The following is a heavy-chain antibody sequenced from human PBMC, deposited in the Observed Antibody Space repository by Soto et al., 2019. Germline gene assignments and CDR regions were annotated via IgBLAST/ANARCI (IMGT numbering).Heavy chain of an antibody. J-gene: IGHJ6*03. Sequence: RASVKVSCKASGYTFTSYGISWVRQAPGQGLEWMGWNSAYNGNTNYAQKLQGRVTMTTDTSTSTAYMELRSLRSDDTAVYYCASSPYYYGSGSSNYYMDVWGKGTTVTVSS. CDR3: ASSPYYYGSGSSNYYMDV. CDR2: NSAYNGNT. V-gene: IGHV1-18*01. D-gene: IGHD3-10*01. CDR1: GYTFTSYG.